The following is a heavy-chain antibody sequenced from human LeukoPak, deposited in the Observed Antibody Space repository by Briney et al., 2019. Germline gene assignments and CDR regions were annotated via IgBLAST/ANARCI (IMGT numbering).Heavy chain of an antibody. CDR3: ARGYGSRASRGAFDI. V-gene: IGHV1-8*01. J-gene: IGHJ3*02. Sequence: ASVKVSCKASGYTFISYDINWVRQATGQGLEWIGWMNPNSGNTGYAQKFQGRVTMTRNTSISTAYMELSSLRSEDTAVYYCARGYGSRASRGAFDIWGQGTMVTVSS. D-gene: IGHD4-17*01. CDR1: GYTFISYD. CDR2: MNPNSGNT.